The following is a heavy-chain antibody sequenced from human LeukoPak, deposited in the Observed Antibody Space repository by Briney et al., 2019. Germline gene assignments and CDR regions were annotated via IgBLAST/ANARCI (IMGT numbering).Heavy chain of an antibody. D-gene: IGHD2-2*01. Sequence: SVKVSCKASGGTFSSYAISWVRQAPGQGLEWMGGIIPIFGTANYAQKFQGRVTITADESTSTAYMELSSLRSEDTAVYYCAGEDIVVVPAAHNWFDPWGQGTLVTVSS. J-gene: IGHJ5*02. CDR2: IIPIFGTA. CDR3: AGEDIVVVPAAHNWFDP. V-gene: IGHV1-69*13. CDR1: GGTFSSYA.